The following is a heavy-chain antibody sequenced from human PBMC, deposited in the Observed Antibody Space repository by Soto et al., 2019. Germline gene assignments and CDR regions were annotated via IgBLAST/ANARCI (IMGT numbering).Heavy chain of an antibody. J-gene: IGHJ4*02. Sequence: VQLVESGGGLVNPGGSLRLSCAASGFTFSSYSLTWVRQAPGKGLEWVSSISSSSTYIYYADSVRGRFTISRDDAENSLFLQMSSLRVEDTAVYYCARGGDTSGSWPRYWGQGTLVTVSS. CDR3: ARGGDTSGSWPRY. D-gene: IGHD5-12*01. CDR2: ISSSSTYI. V-gene: IGHV3-21*01. CDR1: GFTFSSYS.